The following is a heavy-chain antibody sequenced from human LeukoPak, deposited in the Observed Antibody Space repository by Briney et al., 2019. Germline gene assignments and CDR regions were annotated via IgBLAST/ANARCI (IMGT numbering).Heavy chain of an antibody. CDR1: GGPISSGSYY. CDR2: IYTSGST. V-gene: IGHV4-61*02. D-gene: IGHD6-19*01. J-gene: IGHJ4*02. Sequence: SETLSLTCTVSGGPISSGSYYWTWIPQPAGKGLGWIGRIYTSGSTNYNPSLRSRVTISLDTSNNQFSLNLHSVTAADTAVYYCTSQLGLLAGLDSWGQGTRVTVCS. CDR3: TSQLGLLAGLDS.